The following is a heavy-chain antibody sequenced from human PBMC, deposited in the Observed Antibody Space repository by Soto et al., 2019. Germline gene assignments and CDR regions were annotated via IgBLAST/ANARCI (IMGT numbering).Heavy chain of an antibody. CDR3: ARGETYLGV. D-gene: IGHD3-16*01. J-gene: IGHJ6*02. CDR2: IIPIFSSR. CDR1: RDTFNKYA. Sequence: QVQLVQSGAEVKKPGSSVKVSCKTSRDTFNKYAFNWVRQAPGQGLEWMGWIIPIFSSRNYAEKFQGRVTITADDSTSTAYMELRSLRFEDPAVYYCARGETYLGVWGQGTPVNVSS. V-gene: IGHV1-69*01.